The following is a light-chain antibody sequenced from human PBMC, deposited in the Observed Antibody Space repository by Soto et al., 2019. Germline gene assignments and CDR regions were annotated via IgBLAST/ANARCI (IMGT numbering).Light chain of an antibody. CDR1: QSVSSSY. CDR2: GAS. J-gene: IGKJ5*01. Sequence: EIVLTQSPGTLSLSPGERATLSCRASQSVSSSYLAWYQQKAGQAPRLLLYGASSRATGIPDRFSGSGSGTDFTLTISRLEPEDFAVYYCQQYGSSPVTFGQGTRLEIK. CDR3: QQYGSSPVT. V-gene: IGKV3-20*01.